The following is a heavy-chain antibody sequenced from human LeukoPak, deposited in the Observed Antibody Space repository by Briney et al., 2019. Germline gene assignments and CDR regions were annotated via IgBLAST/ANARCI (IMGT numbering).Heavy chain of an antibody. J-gene: IGHJ4*02. D-gene: IGHD5-18*01. CDR2: ISSSSTDI. V-gene: IGHV3-21*01. CDR1: GFTFSTYS. Sequence: TGGSLRLSCAASGFTFSTYSMNWVRQAPGKGLEWVSSISSSSTDIYYGDSVKGRFAISRDNAKTSLYLQMNSLRAEDTAVYYCARDLSGVTGYTYGRGIDYWGQGTLVTVSS. CDR3: ARDLSGVTGYTYGRGIDY.